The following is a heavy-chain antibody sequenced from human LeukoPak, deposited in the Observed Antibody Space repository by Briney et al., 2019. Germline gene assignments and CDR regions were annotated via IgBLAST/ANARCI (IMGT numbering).Heavy chain of an antibody. CDR2: IYYSGGT. J-gene: IGHJ4*02. D-gene: IGHD2-15*01. CDR3: ARAPVVVAPFDY. CDR1: GGSISSGVYY. V-gene: IGHV4-31*03. Sequence: SETLSLTCTVSGGSISSGVYYWSWIRQHPGKGLEWIGYIYYSGGTYYNPSLKSRVTISVDTSKNQFSLKLSSVTAADTAVYYCARAPVVVAPFDYWGQGTLVTVSS.